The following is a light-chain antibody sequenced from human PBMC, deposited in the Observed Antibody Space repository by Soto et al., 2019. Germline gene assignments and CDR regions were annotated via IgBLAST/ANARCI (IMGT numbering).Light chain of an antibody. CDR1: QSVLYSSNNKNY. J-gene: IGKJ1*01. V-gene: IGKV4-1*01. CDR2: WAS. Sequence: DIVMTQSPDSLAVSLGERATINCKSSQSVLYSSNNKNYLAWYQQKPGQPPKLLIYWASTRESGVPDRFSGSGSGTDFTLTSSRLEAEDVAFYYCQHYYRPWTFGQGTKVEIK. CDR3: QHYYRPWT.